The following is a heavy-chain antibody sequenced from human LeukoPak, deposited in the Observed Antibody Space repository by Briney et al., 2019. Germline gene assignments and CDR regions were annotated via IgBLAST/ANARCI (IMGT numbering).Heavy chain of an antibody. CDR2: ISGSGGRT. CDR3: ARELPHGDI. Sequence: SGGSLRLSCAASGFSFNSYAMSWVRQAPGKGLEWVSAISGSGGRTHFADSVKGRFTISRDKSKNTLYLQMSSLRAEDTAVYYCARELPHGDIWGQGTMVTVSS. D-gene: IGHD3-10*01. CDR1: GFSFNSYA. J-gene: IGHJ3*02. V-gene: IGHV3-23*01.